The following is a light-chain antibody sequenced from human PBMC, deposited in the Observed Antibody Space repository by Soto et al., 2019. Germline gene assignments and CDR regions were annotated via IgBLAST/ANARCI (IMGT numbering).Light chain of an antibody. CDR3: CSYTSSSTYV. CDR2: GDR. V-gene: IGLV2-14*02. CDR1: SSDVGSSNL. Sequence: QSALTQPASVSGSPGQSLTISCTGTSSDVGSSNLVSWYQHLPGKAPQLIIYGDRQRPSGVSDRFSGSKSGNRASLTISGLQAEDEADYYCCSYTSSSTYVFGTGTKVTVL. J-gene: IGLJ1*01.